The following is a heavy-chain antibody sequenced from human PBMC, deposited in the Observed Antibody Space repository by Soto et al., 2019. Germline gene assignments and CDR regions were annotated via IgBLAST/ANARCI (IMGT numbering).Heavy chain of an antibody. J-gene: IGHJ4*02. V-gene: IGHV4-59*01. D-gene: IGHD3-22*01. CDR1: GGSISSYY. Sequence: SETLSLTCTVSGGSISSYYWSWIRQPPGKGLDWIGYIYYSGSTNYNPSLKSRVTISVDTSKNQFSLKLSSVTAADTAVYYCARTTYYYDSSGYYRLYYFDYWGQGTLVTVSS. CDR2: IYYSGST. CDR3: ARTTYYYDSSGYYRLYYFDY.